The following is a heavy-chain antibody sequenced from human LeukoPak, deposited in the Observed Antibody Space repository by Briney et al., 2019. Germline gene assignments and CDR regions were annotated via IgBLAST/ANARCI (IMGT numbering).Heavy chain of an antibody. V-gene: IGHV3-30*18. J-gene: IGHJ4*02. Sequence: PGRSLRLSCAASGFTFSSYGMHWVRQAPSKGLERVAVISYDGSNKYYADSVKGRFTISRDTSKNTLFLQMNSLRAEDTAVYYCAKNWNYLDYWGQGTLVTVSS. D-gene: IGHD1-1*01. CDR3: AKNWNYLDY. CDR2: ISYDGSNK. CDR1: GFTFSSYG.